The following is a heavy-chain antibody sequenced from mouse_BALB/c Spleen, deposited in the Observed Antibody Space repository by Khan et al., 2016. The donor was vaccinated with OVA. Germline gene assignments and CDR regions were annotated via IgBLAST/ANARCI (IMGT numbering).Heavy chain of an antibody. V-gene: IGHV2-9*02. CDR1: GFSLTCYG. CDR3: ARFYDPYYAMDY. J-gene: IGHJ4*01. D-gene: IGHD2-3*01. Sequence: QVQLKQSGPGLVAPSQSLSITCTVSGFSLTCYGVNWVRQPPGKGLEWLGVICAGGSTNYNSALMSRLSISKDNSKSQAFLKMNSRQTDDAAMYYYARFYDPYYAMDYWGQGTSVTVSS. CDR2: ICAGGST.